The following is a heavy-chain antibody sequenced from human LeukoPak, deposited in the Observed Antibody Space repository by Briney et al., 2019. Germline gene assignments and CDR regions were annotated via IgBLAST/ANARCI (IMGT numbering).Heavy chain of an antibody. D-gene: IGHD1-26*01. V-gene: IGHV3-9*01. CDR3: ARATSGGSGWWEGALDF. CDR2: ISWNGGSI. J-gene: IGHJ3*01. Sequence: GRSLSLTCAASGFSLNDDAMHWVRQAPGQGLEWVAAISWNGGSIRYAHSVRGRFTISRGNGDNSLYLQRTSLRADDTAVYYCARATSGGSGWWEGALDFWGPGTVVTVSS. CDR1: GFSLNDDA.